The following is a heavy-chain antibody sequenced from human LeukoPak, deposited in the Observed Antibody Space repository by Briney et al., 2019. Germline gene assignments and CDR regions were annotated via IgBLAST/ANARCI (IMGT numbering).Heavy chain of an antibody. CDR1: GGSLSSCSYY. CDR2: IYYCRST. J-gene: IGHJ2*01. Sequence: SDTLSLTCTVSGGSLSSCSYYWGWIPQPPGTGLEWVGSIYYCRSTYYNPSLQSRVTIAVDTSKNQFSLTLTSVSAADTAFYYRARQQEVRKIVVPEYVDLWGRGTLVTVSS. D-gene: IGHD3-22*01. CDR3: ARQQEVRKIVVPEYVDL. V-gene: IGHV4-39*01.